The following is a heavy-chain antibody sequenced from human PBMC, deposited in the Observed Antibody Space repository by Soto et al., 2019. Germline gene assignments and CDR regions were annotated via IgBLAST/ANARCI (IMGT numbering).Heavy chain of an antibody. CDR1: GGTFSSYA. D-gene: IGHD3-22*01. CDR2: IIPIFGTA. CDR3: ARDTGRTFLMGGYRRLYGMDV. J-gene: IGHJ6*02. Sequence: SVKVSCKASGGTFSSYAISWVRQAPGQGLEWMGGIIPIFGTANYAQKFQGRVTITADESTSTAYMELSSLRSEDTAVYYCARDTGRTFLMGGYRRLYGMDVWGQGTTVTVSS. V-gene: IGHV1-69*13.